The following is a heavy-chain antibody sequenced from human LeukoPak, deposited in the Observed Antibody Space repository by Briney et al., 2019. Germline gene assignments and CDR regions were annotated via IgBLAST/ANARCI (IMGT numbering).Heavy chain of an antibody. J-gene: IGHJ6*02. D-gene: IGHD6-13*01. Sequence: GGSLRLSCAASGFTFSSYSMNWVRQAPGKGLEWVAVISYDGSNKYYADSVKGRFTISRDNSKNTLYLQMNSLRAEDTAVYYCAKGYSSSYPYGMDVWGQGTTVTVSS. CDR1: GFTFSSYS. CDR3: AKGYSSSYPYGMDV. V-gene: IGHV3-30*18. CDR2: ISYDGSNK.